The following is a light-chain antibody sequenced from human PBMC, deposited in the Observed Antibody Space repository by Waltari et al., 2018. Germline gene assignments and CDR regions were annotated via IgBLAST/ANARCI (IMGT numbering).Light chain of an antibody. Sequence: DIQMTQSPPTLSASVGDRVTITCRPSQSFGGSLAWFQQKPGKAPKLLIYDASTLEPGVPSRFSGSGSGTEFTLTVSGLQPDDFATYYCQQYNNFPFTFGPGTTV. V-gene: IGKV1-5*01. CDR3: QQYNNFPFT. CDR2: DAS. J-gene: IGKJ3*01. CDR1: QSFGGS.